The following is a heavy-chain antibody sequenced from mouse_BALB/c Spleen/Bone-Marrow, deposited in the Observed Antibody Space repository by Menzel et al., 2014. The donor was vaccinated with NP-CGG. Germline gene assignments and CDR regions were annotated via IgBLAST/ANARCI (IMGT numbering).Heavy chain of an antibody. J-gene: IGHJ3*01. CDR3: ATYVGFAF. CDR1: GYTFTTYW. D-gene: IGHD1-1*01. Sequence: VQLQQSGAELAKPGASVKMSCKASGYTFTTYWMHWVKQRPGQGLEWIGYINPSTGYIEYNQKFKDKATLTADKSSSTAYMQLSSLTSEDSAVYYCATYVGFAFWGQATLVTVSA. V-gene: IGHV1-7*01. CDR2: INPSTGYI.